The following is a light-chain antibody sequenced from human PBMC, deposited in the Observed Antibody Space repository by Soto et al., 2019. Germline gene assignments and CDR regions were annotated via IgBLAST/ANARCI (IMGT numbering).Light chain of an antibody. J-gene: IGLJ1*01. CDR1: SSNIGSNT. Sequence: QSALTQSPSASGTPGQRVTISCSGSSSNIGSNTVNWYHQLPGTAPKLLIYSENQRPSGVPDRFSGSKSGTSASLAISGLQSEDEADYYCAAWDDSLNGYVFASGTKVTVL. V-gene: IGLV1-44*01. CDR3: AAWDDSLNGYV. CDR2: SEN.